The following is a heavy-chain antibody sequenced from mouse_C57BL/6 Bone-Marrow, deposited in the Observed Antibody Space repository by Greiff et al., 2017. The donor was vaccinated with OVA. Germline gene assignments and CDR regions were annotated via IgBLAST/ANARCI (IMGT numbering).Heavy chain of an antibody. CDR2: ISYDGSN. CDR3: ARGDYDPFDY. V-gene: IGHV3-6*01. D-gene: IGHD2-4*01. Sequence: EVKLQESGPGLVKPSQSLSLTCSVTGYSITSGYYWNWIRQFPGNKLEWMGYISYDGSNNYNPSLKNRISITRDTSKNQFFLKLNSVTTEDTATYYCARGDYDPFDYWGQGTTLTVSS. CDR1: GYSITSGYY. J-gene: IGHJ2*01.